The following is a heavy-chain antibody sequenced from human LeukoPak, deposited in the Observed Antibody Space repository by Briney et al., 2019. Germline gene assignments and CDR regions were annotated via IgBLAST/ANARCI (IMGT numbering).Heavy chain of an antibody. J-gene: IGHJ6*02. Sequence: SETLSLTCTVSGGSISSYYWSWIRQPPGKGREWIGYIYYSGSTNYNPSLKSRVTISVDTSKNQFSLKLSSVTAADTAVYCCARDNYSNSSYGMDVWGQGTTVTVSS. V-gene: IGHV4-59*01. CDR2: IYYSGST. CDR1: GGSISSYY. CDR3: ARDNYSNSSYGMDV. D-gene: IGHD4-11*01.